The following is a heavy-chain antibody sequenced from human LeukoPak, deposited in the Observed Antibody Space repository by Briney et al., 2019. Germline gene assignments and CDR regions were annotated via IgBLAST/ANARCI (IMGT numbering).Heavy chain of an antibody. D-gene: IGHD2-2*03. CDR2: INHSGST. V-gene: IGHV4-34*01. CDR3: ARGRLDIVVVPAAQRRGWFDP. Sequence: SETLSLTRAVYGGSFSGYYWSWIRQPPGKGLEWIGEINHSGSTNYNPSLKSRVTISVDTSKNQFSLKLSSVTAADTAVYYCARGRLDIVVVPAAQRRGWFDPWGQGTLVTVSS. J-gene: IGHJ5*02. CDR1: GGSFSGYY.